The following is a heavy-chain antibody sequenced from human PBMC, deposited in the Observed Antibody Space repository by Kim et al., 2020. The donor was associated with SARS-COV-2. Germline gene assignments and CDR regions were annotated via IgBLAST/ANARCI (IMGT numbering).Heavy chain of an antibody. J-gene: IGHJ5*02. V-gene: IGHV3-21*01. CDR3: ARAGQPSQQLLRAFDP. CDR1: GFTFSSYS. D-gene: IGHD6-13*01. Sequence: GGSLRLSCVASGFTFSSYSMNWVRQAPGKGLEWVSSISSSSSYIDYADSVKVRFTISRDNAKNSLYLQMNSLRAEDTAVYYCARAGQPSQQLLRAFDPWGQGTLVTVSS. CDR2: ISSSSSYI.